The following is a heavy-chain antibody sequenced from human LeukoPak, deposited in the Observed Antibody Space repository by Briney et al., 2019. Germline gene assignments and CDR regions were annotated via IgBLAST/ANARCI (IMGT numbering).Heavy chain of an antibody. CDR1: GFTFSSYS. D-gene: IGHD6-19*01. Sequence: PGGSLRLSCAASGFTFSSYSMNWVRQAPGKGLEWVSSISSSSSYIYYADSVKGRFTISRDNAKNSLYLQMNSLRAEDTAVYYCARECGSGWEKGVDYWGQGTLVTVSS. J-gene: IGHJ4*02. V-gene: IGHV3-21*01. CDR3: ARECGSGWEKGVDY. CDR2: ISSSSSYI.